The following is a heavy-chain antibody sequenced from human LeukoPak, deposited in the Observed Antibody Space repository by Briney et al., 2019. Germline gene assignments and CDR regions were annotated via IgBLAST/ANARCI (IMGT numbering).Heavy chain of an antibody. Sequence: GVLRLSCAASGFTFSSYSMNWVRQAPGKGLEWVSYISSSSSTIYYADSVKGRFTISRDNTKNSLYLQMNSLRDEDTAVYYCARDGDVVVVAATPGYYGMDVWGQGTTVTVSS. V-gene: IGHV3-48*02. CDR1: GFTFSSYS. J-gene: IGHJ6*02. CDR2: ISSSSSTI. D-gene: IGHD2-15*01. CDR3: ARDGDVVVVAATPGYYGMDV.